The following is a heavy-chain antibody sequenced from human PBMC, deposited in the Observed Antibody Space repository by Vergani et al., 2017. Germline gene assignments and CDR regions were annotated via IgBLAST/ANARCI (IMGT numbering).Heavy chain of an antibody. Sequence: EVQLVESGGGLIQPGGSLRLSCAASGFTVSSNYMSWVRQAPGKGLEWVSAISGSGGRTYYADSVKGRFTISRDKSKTTLYLQMNSLRAEDTAVYYCAKDAVSFWGNWYFDLWGRGTLVTVSS. J-gene: IGHJ2*01. D-gene: IGHD7-27*01. CDR1: GFTVSSNY. V-gene: IGHV3-23*04. CDR3: AKDAVSFWGNWYFDL. CDR2: ISGSGGRT.